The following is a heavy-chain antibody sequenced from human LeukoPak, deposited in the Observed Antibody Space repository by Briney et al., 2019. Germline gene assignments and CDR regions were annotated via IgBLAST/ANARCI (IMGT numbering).Heavy chain of an antibody. CDR1: GFTFSDYY. J-gene: IGHJ4*02. CDR2: ISNRGNNI. CDR3: ATLYGSARGAFDS. Sequence: PGGSLRLSCAASGFTFSDYYMGWIRQAAGKGLEWVSYISNRGNNIYYADSVKGRFTISRHNAKNSLYLQMNSLRAEYTAVYYCATLYGSARGAFDSWGQGTLVTVSS. V-gene: IGHV3-11*01. D-gene: IGHD3-10*01.